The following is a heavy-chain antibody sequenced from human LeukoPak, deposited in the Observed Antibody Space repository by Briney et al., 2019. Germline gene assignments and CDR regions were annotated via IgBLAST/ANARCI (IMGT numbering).Heavy chain of an antibody. J-gene: IGHJ4*02. V-gene: IGHV1-46*02. CDR2: INPSGGST. Sequence: ASVKVSCKASGYNLNRYYMHWVRQAPGQGLEWMGIINPSGGSTSYAQKFQGRVTMTRDTSTSTVYMELSSLRSEDTAVYYCARDSSITMVRGVLDYWGQGTLVTVSS. D-gene: IGHD3-10*01. CDR3: ARDSSITMVRGVLDY. CDR1: GYNLNRYY.